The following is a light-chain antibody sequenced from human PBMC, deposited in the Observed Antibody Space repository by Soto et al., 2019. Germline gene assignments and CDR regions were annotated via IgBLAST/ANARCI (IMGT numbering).Light chain of an antibody. Sequence: QSVLTQPPSASGTPGQRVTISCSGSSSNIGSTTVNWYRQIPGAAPKLLISSNNQRPSGVPDRFSGSKSGTSASLAISGLHSEDEADFYCAAWDDSLNGVVFGGGTKLTVL. V-gene: IGLV1-44*01. CDR2: SNN. CDR3: AAWDDSLNGVV. J-gene: IGLJ2*01. CDR1: SSNIGSTT.